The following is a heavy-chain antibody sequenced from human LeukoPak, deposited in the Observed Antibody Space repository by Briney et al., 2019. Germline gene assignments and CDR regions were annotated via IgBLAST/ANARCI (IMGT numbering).Heavy chain of an antibody. J-gene: IGHJ4*02. V-gene: IGHV1-2*02. CDR1: EYTFTDYF. D-gene: IGHD1-26*01. CDR3: ARFSGSSKFDY. Sequence: ASVKVSCKTSEYTFTDYFLHWGRQAPGQGLEWMGWINLNSGGTNYAQKFQGRVTMTRDTSISTVYIELGSLISDDTAMYYCARFSGSSKFDYWGQGTLVTVSS. CDR2: INLNSGGT.